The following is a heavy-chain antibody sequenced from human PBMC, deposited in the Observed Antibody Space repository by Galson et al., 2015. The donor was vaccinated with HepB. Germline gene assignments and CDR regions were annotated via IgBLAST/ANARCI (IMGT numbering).Heavy chain of an antibody. CDR2: INAGNGNT. D-gene: IGHD3-10*01. J-gene: IGHJ5*02. Sequence: SVKVSCKASGYTFTSYAMHWVRQAPGQRLEWMGWINAGNGNTKYSQKFQGRVTITRDTSASTAYMELSSLRSEDTAVYYCARHYGSGSYYRSPGEWFDPWGQGTLVTVSS. CDR3: ARHYGSGSYYRSPGEWFDP. CDR1: GYTFTSYA. V-gene: IGHV1-3*01.